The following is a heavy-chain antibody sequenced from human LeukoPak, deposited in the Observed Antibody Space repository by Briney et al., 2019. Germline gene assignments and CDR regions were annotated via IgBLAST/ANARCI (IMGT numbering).Heavy chain of an antibody. V-gene: IGHV3-43*01. Sequence: QPGGSLRLSCAASGFTFDDYTMHWVRQAPGKGLEWVSLISWDGGSTYYADSVKGRFTISRDNSKNSLYLQMNSLRTEDTALYYCAKDMGHAMVRGVIWEWGQGTLVTVSS. D-gene: IGHD3-10*01. CDR2: ISWDGGST. CDR3: AKDMGHAMVRGVIWE. J-gene: IGHJ4*02. CDR1: GFTFDDYT.